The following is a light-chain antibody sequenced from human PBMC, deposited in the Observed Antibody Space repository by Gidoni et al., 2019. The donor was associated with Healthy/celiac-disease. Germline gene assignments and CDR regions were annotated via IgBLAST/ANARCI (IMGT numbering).Light chain of an antibody. Sequence: VLTQSPGTLSLSPGERATLSCSASQSVSSSDLAWYQQKPGQAPRLLIYGASSRATGIPDRFSGSGSGTDFTLTISRLEPEDFAVYYCQQYGSSGSFGQGTKLEIK. J-gene: IGKJ2*04. CDR2: GAS. V-gene: IGKV3-20*01. CDR1: QSVSSSD. CDR3: QQYGSSGS.